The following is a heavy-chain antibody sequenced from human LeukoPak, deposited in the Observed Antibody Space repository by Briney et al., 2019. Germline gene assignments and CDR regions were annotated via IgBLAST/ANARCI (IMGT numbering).Heavy chain of an antibody. Sequence: GGSLRLSCAASGFMFSSYGMHWVRQAPGKGLEWVAVISYDGSNKYYADSVKGRFTISRDNSKNTLYLQMNSLRAEDTAVYYCAKDPTRFDSTHHDYWGQGTLVTVSS. D-gene: IGHD2/OR15-2a*01. CDR2: ISYDGSNK. CDR1: GFMFSSYG. V-gene: IGHV3-30*18. J-gene: IGHJ4*02. CDR3: AKDPTRFDSTHHDY.